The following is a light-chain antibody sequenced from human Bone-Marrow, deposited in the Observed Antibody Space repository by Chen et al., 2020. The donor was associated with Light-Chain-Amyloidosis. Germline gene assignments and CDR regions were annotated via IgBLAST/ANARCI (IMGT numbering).Light chain of an antibody. Sequence: QPVLTPPPSASGTPGQRVTISCSGGRSNVGANGVNWYQQLPGAAPKLLIFDPNRRPSGVPDRFSGSKSGTSASLAISDLQSEDEAHYYCAPWDDRLNGWVFGGGTRLTVL. CDR1: RSNVGANG. CDR2: DPN. V-gene: IGLV1-44*01. J-gene: IGLJ3*02. CDR3: APWDDRLNGWV.